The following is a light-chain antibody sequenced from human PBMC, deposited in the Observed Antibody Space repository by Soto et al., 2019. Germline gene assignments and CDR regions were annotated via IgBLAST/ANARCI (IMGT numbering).Light chain of an antibody. CDR2: DVN. V-gene: IGLV2-14*01. CDR1: SSDVGGYNY. Sequence: QSALTKPASVSGSPGQSITISCTGTSSDVGGYNYVSWYQQNPGKAPKLMIYDVNNRPSGVSYRFSGSKSGNTASLTISGLQAEDEADYYCSSYTSSSTRVFGTGTKVTVL. J-gene: IGLJ1*01. CDR3: SSYTSSSTRV.